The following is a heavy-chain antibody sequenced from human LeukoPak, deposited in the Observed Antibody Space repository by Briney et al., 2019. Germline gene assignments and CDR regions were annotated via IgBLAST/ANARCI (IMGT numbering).Heavy chain of an antibody. CDR3: APHPDYYDSSGYHV. J-gene: IGHJ4*02. CDR2: ISSSSSYI. CDR1: GFTFSSYN. Sequence: PGGSLRLSCAASGFTFSSYNMNWVRQAPGKGLEWVSSISSSSSYIYYADSVKGRFTISRDNAKNSLYLQMNSLRAEDTAVYYCAPHPDYYDSSGYHVWGQGTLVTVSS. V-gene: IGHV3-21*01. D-gene: IGHD3-22*01.